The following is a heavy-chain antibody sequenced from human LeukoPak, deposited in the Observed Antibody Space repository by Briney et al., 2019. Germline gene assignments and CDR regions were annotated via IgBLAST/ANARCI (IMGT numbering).Heavy chain of an antibody. CDR1: GYTFTGYY. CDR2: INPNSGGT. D-gene: IGHD3-22*01. CDR3: ARPLGPWLHYYYMDV. V-gene: IGHV1-2*02. Sequence: ASVKVSCKASGYTFTGYYMHWVRQAPGQGLEWMGWINPNSGGTNYAQKFQGRVAMTRDTSISTAYMELSRLRSDDTAVYYCARPLGPWLHYYYMDVWGKGTTVTVSS. J-gene: IGHJ6*03.